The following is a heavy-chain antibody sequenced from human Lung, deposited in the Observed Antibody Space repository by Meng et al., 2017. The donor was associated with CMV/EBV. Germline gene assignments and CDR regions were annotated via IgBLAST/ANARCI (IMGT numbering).Heavy chain of an antibody. CDR2: IIPILGIA. Sequence: SVXVSXKASGGTFSSYTISWVRQAPGQGLEWMGRIIPILGIANYAQKFQGRVTITADKSTSTAYMELSSLRSEDTAAYYCAINIVVVPAADFHYYYYGMDVWXQGTTVTVSS. V-gene: IGHV1-69*02. CDR1: GGTFSSYT. D-gene: IGHD2-2*01. CDR3: AINIVVVPAADFHYYYYGMDV. J-gene: IGHJ6*02.